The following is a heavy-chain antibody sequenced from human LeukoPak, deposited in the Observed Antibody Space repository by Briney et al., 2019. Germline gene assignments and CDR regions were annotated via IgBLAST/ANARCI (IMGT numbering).Heavy chain of an antibody. CDR2: ISWNSGSI. D-gene: IGHD3-3*01. CDR3: AKGGSITIFGVVIIPYYFDY. CDR1: GFTFDDYA. Sequence: GGSLRLSCAASGFTFDDYAMHWVRQAPGKGLEWVSGISWNSGSIGYADSVKGRFTISRDNSKNTLYLQMNSLRAEDTAVYYCAKGGSITIFGVVIIPYYFDYWGQGTLVTVSS. V-gene: IGHV3-9*01. J-gene: IGHJ4*02.